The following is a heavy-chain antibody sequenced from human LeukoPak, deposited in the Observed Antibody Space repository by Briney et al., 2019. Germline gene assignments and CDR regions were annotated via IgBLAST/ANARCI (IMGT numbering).Heavy chain of an antibody. CDR3: ARGDYGDVIEPDARDAFDI. CDR1: GFTFSSYS. J-gene: IGHJ3*02. V-gene: IGHV3-21*01. CDR2: ISSSSSYI. Sequence: PGGSLRLSCAASGFTFSSYSMNWVRQAPGKGLEWVSSISSSSSYIYYADSVKGRFTISRDNAKNSLYLQMNSLRAEDTAVYYCARGDYGDVIEPDARDAFDIWGQGTMVTVSS. D-gene: IGHD4-17*01.